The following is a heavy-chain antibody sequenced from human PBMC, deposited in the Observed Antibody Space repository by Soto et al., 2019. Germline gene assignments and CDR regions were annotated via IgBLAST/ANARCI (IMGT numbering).Heavy chain of an antibody. V-gene: IGHV1-2*04. CDR3: ARERRITMVRGVITNDAFDI. D-gene: IGHD3-10*01. CDR2: INPNSGGT. CDR1: GYTFTGYY. Sequence: ASVKVSCKASGYTFTGYYMHWVRQAPGQGLEWMGWINPNSGGTNYAQKFQGWVTMTRDTSISTAYMELSRLRSDDTAVYYCARERRITMVRGVITNDAFDIWGQGTMVTVSS. J-gene: IGHJ3*02.